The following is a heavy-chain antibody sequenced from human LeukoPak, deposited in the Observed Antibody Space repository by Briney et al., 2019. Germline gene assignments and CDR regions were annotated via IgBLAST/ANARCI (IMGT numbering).Heavy chain of an antibody. V-gene: IGHV3-11*04. CDR3: ARGDIHSSSNNWFDP. J-gene: IGHJ5*02. D-gene: IGHD6-13*01. Sequence: PGGSLRLSCAASGFTFSDYYMSWIHQAPGKGLEWVSYISSSGSTIYYADSVKGRFTISRDNAKNSLYLQMNSLRAEDTAVYYCARGDIHSSSNNWFDPWGQGTLVTVSS. CDR2: ISSSGSTI. CDR1: GFTFSDYY.